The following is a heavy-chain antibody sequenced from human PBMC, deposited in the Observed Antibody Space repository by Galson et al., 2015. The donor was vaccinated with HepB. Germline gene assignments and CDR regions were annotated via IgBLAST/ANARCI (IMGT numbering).Heavy chain of an antibody. CDR2: ISYDGSNK. D-gene: IGHD3-22*01. CDR1: GFTFSSYA. Sequence: SLRLSCAASGFTFSSYAMHWVRQAPGKGLEWVAVISYDGSNKYYADSVKGRFTISRDNSKNTLYLQMNSLRAEDTAVYYCARDQTPITMIVALAYWGQGTLVTVSS. CDR3: ARDQTPITMIVALAY. V-gene: IGHV3-30-3*01. J-gene: IGHJ4*02.